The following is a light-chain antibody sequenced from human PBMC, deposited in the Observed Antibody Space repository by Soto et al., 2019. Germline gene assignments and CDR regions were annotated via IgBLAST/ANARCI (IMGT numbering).Light chain of an antibody. CDR2: DTS. CDR1: QSVSSSY. J-gene: IGKJ5*01. V-gene: IGKV3D-20*02. Sequence: IVQTQSPGTLSLSPGERVALSCRASQSVSSSYLAWYQQKPGQAPRLLIYDTSYRAAGIPDRFSGSGSATDFTLTISSLEPEDFAVYYCQQRSNWITFGQGTRLEI. CDR3: QQRSNWIT.